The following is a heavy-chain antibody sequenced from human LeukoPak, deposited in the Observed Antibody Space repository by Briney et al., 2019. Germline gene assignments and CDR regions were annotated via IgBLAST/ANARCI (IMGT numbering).Heavy chain of an antibody. CDR3: ARSQGPYYGDYAVDY. D-gene: IGHD4-17*01. J-gene: IGHJ4*02. Sequence: SETLSLTCTVSGGSISSYYWSWIRQPPGKGLEWIGYIYYSGSTNYNPSLKSRVTISVDTSKNQFSLKLSSVTAADTAVYYCARSQGPYYGDYAVDYWGQGTLVTVSS. CDR2: IYYSGST. CDR1: GGSISSYY. V-gene: IGHV4-59*01.